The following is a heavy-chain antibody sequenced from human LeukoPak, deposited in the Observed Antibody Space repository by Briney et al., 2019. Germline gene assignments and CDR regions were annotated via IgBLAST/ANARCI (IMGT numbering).Heavy chain of an antibody. CDR2: ISGSGGST. D-gene: IGHD2-15*01. J-gene: IGHJ4*02. V-gene: IGHV3-23*01. CDR3: ANLGSIRSGGILDYFDY. CDR1: GFTFSSYA. Sequence: PGGSLRLSCAASGFTFSSYAMSWVRQAPGKGLEWVSAISGSGGSTYYADSVKGRFTISRDNSKNTLYLQMNSLRAEDTAVYYCANLGSIRSGGILDYFDYRGQGTLVTVSS.